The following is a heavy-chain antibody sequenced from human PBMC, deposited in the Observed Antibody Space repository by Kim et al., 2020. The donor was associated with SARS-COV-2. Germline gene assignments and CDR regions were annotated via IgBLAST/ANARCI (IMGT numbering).Heavy chain of an antibody. CDR3: ARDGYFGYYYGMDV. V-gene: IGHV7-4-1*02. D-gene: IGHD3-9*01. CDR2: INTNTGNP. CDR1: GYTFTSYA. J-gene: IGHJ6*02. Sequence: ASVKVSCKASGYTFTSYAMNWVRQAPGQGLEWMGWINTNTGNPTYAQGFTGRFVFSLDTSVSTAYLHISSLKAEDTAVYYCARDGYFGYYYGMDVWGQGTTVTVSS.